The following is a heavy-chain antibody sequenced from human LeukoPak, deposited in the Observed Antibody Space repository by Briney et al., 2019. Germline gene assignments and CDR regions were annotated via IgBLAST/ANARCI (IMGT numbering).Heavy chain of an antibody. CDR2: INTNTGNP. V-gene: IGHV7-4-1*02. Sequence: ASVKVSCKASGYTFTSYAMNWVRQAPGQGLEWMGWINTNTGNPTYAQGLTGRFVFSLDTSVSTAYLQISSLKAEDTAVYYCAREDSYYDSSGYYSPLDYYYGMDVWGQGTTVTVSS. CDR1: GYTFTSYA. CDR3: AREDSYYDSSGYYSPLDYYYGMDV. D-gene: IGHD3-22*01. J-gene: IGHJ6*02.